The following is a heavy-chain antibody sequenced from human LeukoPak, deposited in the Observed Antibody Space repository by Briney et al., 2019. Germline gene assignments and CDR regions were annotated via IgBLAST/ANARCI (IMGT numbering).Heavy chain of an antibody. CDR2: ISSSGSTI. CDR1: GFTFSDYY. D-gene: IGHD3-3*01. J-gene: IGHJ4*02. CDR3: ARDRSSGYPWYYFDY. V-gene: IGHV3-11*04. Sequence: GGSLRLSCAASGFTFSDYYMSWIRQAPGKWLEWVSYISSSGSTIYYADSVKGRFTISRDNAKNSLYLQMNSLRAEDTAVYYCARDRSSGYPWYYFDYWGQGTLVTVSS.